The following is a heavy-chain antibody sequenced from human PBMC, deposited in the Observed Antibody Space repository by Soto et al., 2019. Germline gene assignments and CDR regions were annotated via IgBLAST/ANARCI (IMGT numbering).Heavy chain of an antibody. D-gene: IGHD3-22*01. J-gene: IGHJ4*02. V-gene: IGHV3-23*01. Sequence: PGGSLRLSCAASGFTFSSYAMSWVRQAPGKGLEWVSAISGSGGSTYYADSVKGRFTISRDNSKNTLYLQMNSLRAEDTAVYYCAKDTGYGDATYYYDSSGYQLDYWGQGTLVTVSS. CDR1: GFTFSSYA. CDR2: ISGSGGST. CDR3: AKDTGYGDATYYYDSSGYQLDY.